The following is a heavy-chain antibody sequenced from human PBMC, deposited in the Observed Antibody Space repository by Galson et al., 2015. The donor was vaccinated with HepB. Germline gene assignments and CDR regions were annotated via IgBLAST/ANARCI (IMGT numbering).Heavy chain of an antibody. CDR3: ARDYNVD. Sequence: SLRLSCAGSGFTFGSYQMSWVRQAPGKGLEWVANIKQDGSEKYYVDSVKGRFTISRDNAKNSLYLQMNSLRAEDTAVYYCARDYNVDWGQGTLVTVSS. J-gene: IGHJ4*02. CDR2: IKQDGSEK. CDR1: GFTFGSYQ. D-gene: IGHD2-21*01. V-gene: IGHV3-7*01.